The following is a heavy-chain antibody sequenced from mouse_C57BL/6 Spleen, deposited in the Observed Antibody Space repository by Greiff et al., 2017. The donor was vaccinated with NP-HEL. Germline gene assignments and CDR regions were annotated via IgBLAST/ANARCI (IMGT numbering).Heavy chain of an antibody. CDR3: ARKGGYYYGSSSRAMDY. V-gene: IGHV1-50*01. CDR2: IDPSDSYT. Sequence: QVQLQQSGAELVKPGASVKISCKASGYTFTSYWMQWVKQRPGQGLEWIGEIDPSDSYTNYNQKFKGKATLTVDTSSSTAYMQLSSLTSEDSAVYYCARKGGYYYGSSSRAMDYWGQGTSVTVSS. D-gene: IGHD1-1*01. CDR1: GYTFTSYW. J-gene: IGHJ4*01.